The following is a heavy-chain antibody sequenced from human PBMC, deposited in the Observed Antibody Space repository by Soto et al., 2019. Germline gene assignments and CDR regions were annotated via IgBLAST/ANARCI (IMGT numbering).Heavy chain of an antibody. Sequence: PGGCLGLSCAACGFTVSIYAMSGVRQTPGKGLEWVSTIDNSGGSTYYADSVKGRFTISRDNSKNTLWLQVNSLRAEDTAVYYCAKVYDFWSGPVDYWGQGTLVTVS. CDR1: GFTVSIYA. CDR2: IDNSGGST. V-gene: IGHV3-23*01. J-gene: IGHJ4*02. CDR3: AKVYDFWSGPVDY. D-gene: IGHD3-3*01.